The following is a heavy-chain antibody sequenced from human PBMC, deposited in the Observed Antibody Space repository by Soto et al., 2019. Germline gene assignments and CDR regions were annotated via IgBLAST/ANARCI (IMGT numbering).Heavy chain of an antibody. J-gene: IGHJ3*02. Sequence: QVQLQESGPGLVKPSGTLSLTCAVSGGSISSSNWWSWVRQPPGKGLEWIGEIYHSGSTNYNPSLKSRVTISVDKSKNQFSLKLSSVTAADTAVYYCARDPPRSLVGATGAFDIWGLGTMVTVSS. V-gene: IGHV4-4*02. D-gene: IGHD1-26*01. CDR2: IYHSGST. CDR1: GGSISSSNW. CDR3: ARDPPRSLVGATGAFDI.